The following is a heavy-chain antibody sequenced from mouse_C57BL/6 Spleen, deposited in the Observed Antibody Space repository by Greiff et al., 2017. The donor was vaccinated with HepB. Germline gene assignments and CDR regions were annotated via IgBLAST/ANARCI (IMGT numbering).Heavy chain of an antibody. CDR3: AREDLTGRAWFAY. Sequence: VQLQQPGTELVKPGASVKLSCKASGYTFTSYWMHWVKQRPGQGLEWIGNINPSNGGTNYNEKFKSKATLTVDKSSSTAYMQLSSLTSEDSAVYYCAREDLTGRAWFAYWGQGTLVTVSA. V-gene: IGHV1-53*01. CDR1: GYTFTSYW. CDR2: INPSNGGT. D-gene: IGHD4-1*01. J-gene: IGHJ3*01.